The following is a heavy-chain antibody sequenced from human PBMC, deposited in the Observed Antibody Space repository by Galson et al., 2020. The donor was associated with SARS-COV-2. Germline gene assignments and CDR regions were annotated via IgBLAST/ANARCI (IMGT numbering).Heavy chain of an antibody. V-gene: IGHV2-5*02. D-gene: IGHD3-10*01. Sequence: KMSGPTLVKPTQILTLTCSFSGFSFSKSGVGVGWIRQTPGKALEWLALIYWDDDKRYSPSLKNRLTISKDTSKNQVVLTMTNMDPVDTATYYCARRRTMVRGGDVFDIWGQGTMVTVSS. CDR2: IYWDDDK. J-gene: IGHJ3*02. CDR3: ARRRTMVRGGDVFDI. CDR1: GFSFSKSGVG.